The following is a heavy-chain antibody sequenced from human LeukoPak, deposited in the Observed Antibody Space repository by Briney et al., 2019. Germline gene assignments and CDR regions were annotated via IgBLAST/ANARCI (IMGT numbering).Heavy chain of an antibody. D-gene: IGHD6-13*01. Sequence: GGSLRLSCAASGFTFSSYGMSWVRQAPGKGLEWVSLISWDGGSTYYADSVKGRFTISRDNSKNSLYLQMNRLRTEDTALYYCAKDFPPLYSSSSGLFDYWGQGTLVTVSS. CDR3: AKDFPPLYSSSSGLFDY. CDR2: ISWDGGST. CDR1: GFTFSSYG. J-gene: IGHJ4*02. V-gene: IGHV3-43*02.